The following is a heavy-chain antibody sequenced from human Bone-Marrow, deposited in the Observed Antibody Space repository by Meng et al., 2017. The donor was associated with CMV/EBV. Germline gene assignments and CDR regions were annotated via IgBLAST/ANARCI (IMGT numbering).Heavy chain of an antibody. CDR3: ARDVGAGYYTANGMDV. CDR2: IYYSGST. Sequence: ESLKISCTVSGGSISSSSYYWGWIRQPPGKGLEWIGSIYYSGSTYYNPSLKSRVTISVDTSKNQFSLKLSSVTAADTAVYYCARDVGAGYYTANGMDVWGQGPTVTVSS. J-gene: IGHJ6*02. D-gene: IGHD3-22*01. V-gene: IGHV4-39*07. CDR1: GGSISSSSYY.